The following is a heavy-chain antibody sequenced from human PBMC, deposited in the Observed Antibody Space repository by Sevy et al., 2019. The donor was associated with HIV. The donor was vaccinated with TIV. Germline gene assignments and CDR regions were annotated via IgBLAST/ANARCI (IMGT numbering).Heavy chain of an antibody. V-gene: IGHV3-23*01. CDR2: IYGSGGVT. Sequence: GGSLRLSCKPSGFTFTSYAMNWVRQAPGKGLEWISTIYGSGGVTYYADSVKGRFTISRDKSKHTLYLQMNSLRTEDMAVYYWAGGRYDSSGSFDGLDIWGQGTMVTVSS. CDR3: AGGRYDSSGSFDGLDI. J-gene: IGHJ3*02. CDR1: GFTFTSYA. D-gene: IGHD3-22*01.